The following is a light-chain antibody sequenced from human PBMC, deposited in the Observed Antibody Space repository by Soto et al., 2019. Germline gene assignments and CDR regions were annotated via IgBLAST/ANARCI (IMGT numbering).Light chain of an antibody. CDR2: GAS. J-gene: IGKJ1*01. CDR3: LQYGSSPWT. V-gene: IGKV3-20*01. CDR1: QSVSSSY. Sequence: EIVLSQSPGTLSLSPGDRATLSCRASQSVSSSYLAWYQQKPGQAPRLLIYGASSRATDIPDRFSGSGSGTDFTLTISRLEPEDFAVYYCLQYGSSPWTFGQGTKVEIK.